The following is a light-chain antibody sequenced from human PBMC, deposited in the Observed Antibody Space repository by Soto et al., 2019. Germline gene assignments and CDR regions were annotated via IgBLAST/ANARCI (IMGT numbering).Light chain of an antibody. CDR1: QSISSW. V-gene: IGKV1-5*01. Sequence: DIQMTQSPSPLAASVGARVTITCRASQSISSWVAWYQQKPGKAPKLLIYDASSLESGVPSRFSGSGSGTEFNLTISALQHDDFATYYCEQYHSYPWTFGQGTKVEIK. J-gene: IGKJ1*01. CDR3: EQYHSYPWT. CDR2: DAS.